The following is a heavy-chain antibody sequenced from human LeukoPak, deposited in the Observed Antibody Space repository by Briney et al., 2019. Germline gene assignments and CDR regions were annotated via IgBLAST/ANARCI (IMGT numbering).Heavy chain of an antibody. CDR3: ARGRRPFRYCSSTSCHNMVV. Sequence: ASVKVSRKASGYTFTVYYMHLVRLAPGPGIEWMGWTNPSSGGTNYAQKFQVRVTMTRYTSISTAYMELSRLRSDDTAVYYCARGRRPFRYCSSTSCHNMVVWGKGTTVSVSS. V-gene: IGHV1-2*02. J-gene: IGHJ6*03. CDR2: TNPSSGGT. CDR1: GYTFTVYY. D-gene: IGHD2-2*01.